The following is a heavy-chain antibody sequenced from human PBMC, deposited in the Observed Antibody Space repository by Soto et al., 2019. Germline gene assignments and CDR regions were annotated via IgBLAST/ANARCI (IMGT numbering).Heavy chain of an antibody. V-gene: IGHV4-30-4*01. Sequence: QVQLQESGPGLVKPSQTLSLTCTVSGGSISSGDYYWSWIRQPPGKCLEWIGYIYYSGSTYYNPSIKSRVTISVDTSKNQCPLKLSPGTAADTAVYYCASGLGYCPHFDYWGQGTLVTVSS. CDR1: GGSISSGDYY. J-gene: IGHJ4*02. CDR2: IYYSGST. D-gene: IGHD1-26*01. CDR3: ASGLGYCPHFDY.